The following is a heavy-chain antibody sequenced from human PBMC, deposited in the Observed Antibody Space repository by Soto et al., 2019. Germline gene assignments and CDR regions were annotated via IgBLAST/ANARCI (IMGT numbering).Heavy chain of an antibody. CDR3: AKDGAVVVVYWYFDL. CDR2: ISYDGSNK. V-gene: IGHV3-30*18. CDR1: GFTFSSYG. Sequence: VQLVESGGGVVQPGRSLRLSCAASGFTFSSYGMHWVRQAPGKGLEWVAVISYDGSNKYYADSVKGRFTISRDNSKNTLYLQMNSLRAEDTAVYYCAKDGAVVVVYWYFDLWGRGTLVTVSS. D-gene: IGHD2-15*01. J-gene: IGHJ2*01.